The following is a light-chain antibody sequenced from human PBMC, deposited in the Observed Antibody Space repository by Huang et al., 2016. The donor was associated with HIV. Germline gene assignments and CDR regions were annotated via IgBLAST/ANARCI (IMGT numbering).Light chain of an antibody. Sequence: EIVMTQSPATLSVSPGERVTLSCRASQSLSNQLAWYQQKCGQAPRLLIYGVSTRATDIPARFSGSGSGTDFTLTINSLQSEDFATYYCQQYNDWPLTFGQGTEVEIK. CDR2: GVS. CDR1: QSLSNQ. CDR3: QQYNDWPLT. J-gene: IGKJ1*01. V-gene: IGKV3-15*01.